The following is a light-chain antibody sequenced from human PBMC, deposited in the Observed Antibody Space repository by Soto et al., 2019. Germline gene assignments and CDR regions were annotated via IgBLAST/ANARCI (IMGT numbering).Light chain of an antibody. J-gene: IGKJ1*01. CDR3: QHYNTYPWT. V-gene: IGKV1-5*03. CDR2: KAS. Sequence: DIQXXXXPXTLXXXVVYRXXXTCRASQSVSPWLAWYQQKPGKAPNLLIHKASHLESGVPSRFSGSGSGTEFTLTISSLQPGDFATYYCQHYNTYPWTFGQGTKVDI. CDR1: QSVSPW.